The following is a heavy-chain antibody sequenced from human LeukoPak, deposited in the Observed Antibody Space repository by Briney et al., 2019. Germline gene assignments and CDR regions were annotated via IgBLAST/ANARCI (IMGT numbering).Heavy chain of an antibody. CDR2: ISGSGGST. CDR3: AKPEGHYDFWSGYWAFDY. D-gene: IGHD3-3*01. J-gene: IGHJ4*02. V-gene: IGHV3-23*01. CDR1: GFTFINFA. Sequence: GGSLRLSCAASGFTFINFAMRRHRHAPGQGLVWVSAISGSGGSTYYADSVKGRFTISRDNSKNTLYLRMNSLRAEDTAVYYCAKPEGHYDFWSGYWAFDYWGQGTLVTVSS.